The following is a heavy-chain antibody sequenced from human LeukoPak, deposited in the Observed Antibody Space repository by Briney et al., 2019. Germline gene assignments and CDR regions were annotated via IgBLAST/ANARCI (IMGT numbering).Heavy chain of an antibody. CDR3: ARRPLWFGELLYFDY. D-gene: IGHD3-10*01. V-gene: IGHV4-39*07. CDR1: GGSISSSSYY. CDR2: IYYSGST. Sequence: PSETLSLTCTVSGGSISSSSYYWGWIRQPPGKGLEWIGSIYYSGSTYYNPSLKSRVTISVDTSKNQFSLKLSSVTAADTAVYYCARRPLWFGELLYFDYWGQGTLVTVSS. J-gene: IGHJ4*02.